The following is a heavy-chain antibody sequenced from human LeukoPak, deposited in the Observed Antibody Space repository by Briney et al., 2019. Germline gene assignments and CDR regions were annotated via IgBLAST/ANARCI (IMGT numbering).Heavy chain of an antibody. CDR1: GYTFTSYG. Sequence: ASVKVSCKASGYTFTSYGISWVRQAPGQGLEWMGWISAYNGNRNYAQKFQGRVTMTTDTSTSTAYMELRSLRSDDTAVYYCARDIYYYGSGSFSRDWSDPWGQGTLVTVSS. V-gene: IGHV1-18*01. D-gene: IGHD3-10*01. J-gene: IGHJ5*02. CDR3: ARDIYYYGSGSFSRDWSDP. CDR2: ISAYNGNR.